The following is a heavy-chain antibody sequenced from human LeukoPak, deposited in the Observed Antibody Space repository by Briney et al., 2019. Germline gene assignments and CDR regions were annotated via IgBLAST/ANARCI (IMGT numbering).Heavy chain of an antibody. V-gene: IGHV1-46*01. CDR2: INPSGGST. D-gene: IGHD3-22*01. CDR1: GYTFTSYY. J-gene: IGHJ3*02. CDR3: ASPTYYYDSSGYYGDAFDI. Sequence: GASVKVSCKASGYTFTSYYMHWVRQAPGQGLEWMGIINPSGGSTNYAQKFQGRVTITADKSTSTAYMELSSLRSEDTAVYYCASPTYYYDSSGYYGDAFDIWGQGTMVTVSS.